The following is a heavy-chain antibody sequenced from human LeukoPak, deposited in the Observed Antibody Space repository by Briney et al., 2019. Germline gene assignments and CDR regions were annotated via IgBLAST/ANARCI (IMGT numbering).Heavy chain of an antibody. J-gene: IGHJ4*02. CDR1: GFTFSSYG. Sequence: GGSLRLSCAASGFTFSSYGMHWVRQAPGKGLEWVAVISYDGSNKYYADSVKGRFTISRDNSKSTLYLQMNSLRAEDTAVYYCAKDGAAAGQFDYWGQGTLVTVSS. CDR2: ISYDGSNK. V-gene: IGHV3-30*18. CDR3: AKDGAAAGQFDY. D-gene: IGHD6-13*01.